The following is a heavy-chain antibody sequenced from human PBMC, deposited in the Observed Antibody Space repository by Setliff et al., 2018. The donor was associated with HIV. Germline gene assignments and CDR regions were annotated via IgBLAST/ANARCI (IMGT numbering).Heavy chain of an antibody. J-gene: IGHJ4*02. Sequence: SGPTLVNPTQTLTLTCTFSGFSLRTSGVGVGWIRQPPGKALEWLALIHWDDDKRYSPSLKNRLTITKDTSKNQVLLTMTNMDPVDTATYYCAHSNEEVTTILLDYWGQGTLVTVSS. V-gene: IGHV2-5*02. CDR1: GFSLRTSGVG. CDR2: IHWDDDK. D-gene: IGHD5-12*01. CDR3: AHSNEEVTTILLDY.